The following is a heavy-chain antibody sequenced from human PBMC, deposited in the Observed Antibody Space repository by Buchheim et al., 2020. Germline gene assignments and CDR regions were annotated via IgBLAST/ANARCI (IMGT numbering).Heavy chain of an antibody. CDR1: GFTVSSNY. J-gene: IGHJ2*01. Sequence: EVQLVESGGGLVQPGGSLRLSCAASGFTVSSNYMSWVRQAPGKGLEWVSVIYSGGSTYYADSVKGRFTISRDNSKNTLYLQMNSLRAEDTAVYYCARSEYSSSSANYWYFDLWGRGTL. V-gene: IGHV3-66*01. D-gene: IGHD6-6*01. CDR3: ARSEYSSSSANYWYFDL. CDR2: IYSGGST.